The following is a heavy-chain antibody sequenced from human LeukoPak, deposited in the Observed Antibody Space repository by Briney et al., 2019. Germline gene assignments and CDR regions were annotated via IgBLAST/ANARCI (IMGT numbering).Heavy chain of an antibody. CDR1: GDSISNSNW. J-gene: IGHJ4*02. D-gene: IGHD1-26*01. CDR2: IYHSGST. Sequence: SGTLSLTCAVSGDSISNSNWWSWVRQPPGKGLEWIGEIYHSGSTNYNPSLKSRVTISVDKSKNQFSLNLSSVTAADTAVYYCARGRRWELKLDYWGQGTLVTVSS. V-gene: IGHV4-4*02. CDR3: ARGRRWELKLDY.